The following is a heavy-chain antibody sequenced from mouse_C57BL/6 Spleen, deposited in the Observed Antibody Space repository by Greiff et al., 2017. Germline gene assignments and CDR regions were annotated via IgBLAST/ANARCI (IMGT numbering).Heavy chain of an antibody. CDR2: FYPGSGSI. V-gene: IGHV1-62-2*01. CDR3: ARHEDYGDGYDYAMDY. J-gene: IGHJ4*01. D-gene: IGHD2-2*01. Sequence: QVQLQQSGAELVKPGASVKLSCKASGYTFTEYTIHWVKQRSGQGLEWIGWFYPGSGSIKYNEKFKDKATLTADKSSSTVYMELSRLTSEDSAVYFGARHEDYGDGYDYAMDYWGQGTSVTVSS. CDR1: GYTFTEYT.